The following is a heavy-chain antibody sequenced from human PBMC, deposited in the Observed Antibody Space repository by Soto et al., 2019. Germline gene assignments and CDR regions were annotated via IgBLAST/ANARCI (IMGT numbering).Heavy chain of an antibody. Sequence: PSETLSLTCTVSSGSISSGDAYWSWIRQPPGKGLEWIGYLSYSGSAYYNPSLRSRVTISVDTSKNQLSLKLSSVTAADTAVYYCARSSRLREPHPRPFDYWGQGTLVTVSS. D-gene: IGHD1-26*01. CDR3: ARSSRLREPHPRPFDY. CDR2: LSYSGSA. V-gene: IGHV4-30-4*01. CDR1: SGSISSGDAY. J-gene: IGHJ4*02.